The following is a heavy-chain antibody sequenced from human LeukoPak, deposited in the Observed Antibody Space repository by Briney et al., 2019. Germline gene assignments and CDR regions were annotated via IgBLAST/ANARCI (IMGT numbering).Heavy chain of an antibody. CDR2: ISGSGGNT. CDR3: VRDVGAVRGEVYFDY. Sequence: PGGSLRLSCAASGFTFSSYGMNWVRQAPRKGLEWVSAISGSGGNTYYADSVKGRFTISRDNTKNLLYLEMNSLRAEDTAMYFCVRDVGAVRGEVYFDYWGQGTLVTVFS. D-gene: IGHD3-10*01. J-gene: IGHJ4*02. V-gene: IGHV3-23*01. CDR1: GFTFSSYG.